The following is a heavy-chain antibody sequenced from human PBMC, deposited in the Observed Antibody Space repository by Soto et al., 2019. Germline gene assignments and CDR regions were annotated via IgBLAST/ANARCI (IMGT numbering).Heavy chain of an antibody. Sequence: VGSVKGSCQASGYTFTENQIHWLRRAPGQRLEWVGRVDPKRGDTTFAPTYQGRGTMTRGTARNTVYMEATRLTSRQTAQFYLVRRQLRDYIRWSFDPGGQGTLVTVPS. CDR1: GYTFTENQ. D-gene: IGHD3-16*01. V-gene: IGHV1-2*02. J-gene: IGHJ5*02. CDR2: VDPKRGDT. CDR3: VRRQLRDYIRWSFDP.